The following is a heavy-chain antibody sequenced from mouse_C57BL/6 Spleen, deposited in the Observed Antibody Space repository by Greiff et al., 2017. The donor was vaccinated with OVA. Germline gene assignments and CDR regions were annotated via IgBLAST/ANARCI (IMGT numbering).Heavy chain of an antibody. V-gene: IGHV1-39*01. CDR3: ASSVVAKALYAMDY. CDR1: GYSFTDYN. J-gene: IGHJ4*01. D-gene: IGHD1-1*01. Sequence: EVQLQQSGPELVKPGASVKISCKASGYSFTDYNMNWVKQSNGKSLEWIGVINPNYGTTSYNQKFKGKATLTVDQSSSTAYMQLNSLTSEDSAVYYCASSVVAKALYAMDYWGQGTSVTVSS. CDR2: INPNYGTT.